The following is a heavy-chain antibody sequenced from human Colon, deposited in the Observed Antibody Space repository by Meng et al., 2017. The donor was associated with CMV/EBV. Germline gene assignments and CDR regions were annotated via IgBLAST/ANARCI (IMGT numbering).Heavy chain of an antibody. V-gene: IGHV3-21*01. D-gene: IGHD1-26*01. CDR2: ISTSGTNI. Sequence: GESLKISCATSGFTFSSYTMHWVRQAPGKGLEWVSSISTSGTNIYYADSVKGRFTVSRDDARDSLYLQLNSLRAEDTALYYCARGKGFLGGTFDYWGQGTLVTVSS. CDR1: GFTFSSYT. J-gene: IGHJ4*02. CDR3: ARGKGFLGGTFDY.